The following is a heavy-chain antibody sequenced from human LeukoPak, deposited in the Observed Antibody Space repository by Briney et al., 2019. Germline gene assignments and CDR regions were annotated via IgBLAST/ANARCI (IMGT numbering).Heavy chain of an antibody. D-gene: IGHD1-26*01. V-gene: IGHV1-18*01. Sequence: ASVTVSCKASGYTFTSYGISWVRQTPGQGLEWMGWISAYNGNTNYAQKLQGRVTMTTDTSTSTAYMELRSLRSDDTAVYYCARGLVGASPREFYFDYWGQGTLVTVSS. CDR3: ARGLVGASPREFYFDY. CDR1: GYTFTSYG. CDR2: ISAYNGNT. J-gene: IGHJ4*02.